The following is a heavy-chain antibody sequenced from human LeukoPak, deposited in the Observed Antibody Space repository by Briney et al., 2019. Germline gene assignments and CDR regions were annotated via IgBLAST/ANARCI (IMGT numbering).Heavy chain of an antibody. D-gene: IGHD6-13*01. V-gene: IGHV3-21*01. CDR1: GFTFSSYN. J-gene: IGHJ4*02. Sequence: GGSLRLSCEASGFTFSSYNMNWVRQVPGKGLEWVSSISSSGSYVYYVDSVKGRFTISRDNGKNSLHLQMDSLRADDTAIYYCARDWLAAGGFDYWGQGSLVTVSS. CDR2: ISSSGSYV. CDR3: ARDWLAAGGFDY.